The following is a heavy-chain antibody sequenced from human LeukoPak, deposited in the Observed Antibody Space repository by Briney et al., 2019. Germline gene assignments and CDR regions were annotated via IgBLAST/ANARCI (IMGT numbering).Heavy chain of an antibody. CDR3: ARIRCGHSGSVCYNH. CDR1: GVSINDYY. CDR2: ISHTKGT. J-gene: IGHJ4*02. D-gene: IGHD3-9*01. V-gene: IGHV4-34*01. Sequence: SETLSLTCVVLGVSINDYYWCWIRQSPGKGLEWIGEISHTKGTRYIPTLECRVTMSVGTSENQLSLKLIFVTAADTAVYYVARIRCGHSGSVCYNHWGLGTLVTVSS.